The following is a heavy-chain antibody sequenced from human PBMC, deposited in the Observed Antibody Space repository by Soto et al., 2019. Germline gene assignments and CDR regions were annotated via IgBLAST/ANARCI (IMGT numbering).Heavy chain of an antibody. CDR1: GGSISSGDYY. J-gene: IGHJ4*02. CDR2: IYYSGST. V-gene: IGHV4-30-4*01. Sequence: SETLSLTCTVSGGSISSGDYYWSWIRQPPGKGLEWIGYIYYSGSTYYNPSLKSRVTISVDTSKNQFSLKLSSVTAADTAVYYCAREPDSSSWAPFDYWGQGTLVTVSS. D-gene: IGHD6-13*01. CDR3: AREPDSSSWAPFDY.